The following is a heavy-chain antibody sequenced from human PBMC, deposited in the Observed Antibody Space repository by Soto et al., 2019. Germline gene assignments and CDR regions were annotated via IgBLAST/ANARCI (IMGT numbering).Heavy chain of an antibody. CDR1: GGSISSSSYY. CDR3: AGHELVNLVVVVAGNGWFDP. D-gene: IGHD2-15*01. J-gene: IGHJ5*02. CDR2: IYYSGST. V-gene: IGHV4-39*01. Sequence: QLQLQESGPGLVKPSETLSLTCTVSGGSISSSSYYWGWIRQPPGKGLEWIGSIYYSGSTYYNPSLRPRVTISAHTSEHQFSLKLSSVTAADTAVYYCAGHELVNLVVVVAGNGWFDPWGQGTLVTVSS.